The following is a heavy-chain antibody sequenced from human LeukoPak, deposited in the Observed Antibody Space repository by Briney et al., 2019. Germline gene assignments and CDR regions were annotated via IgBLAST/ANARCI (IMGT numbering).Heavy chain of an antibody. Sequence: ASVKVSCKASGGTFSSYAISWVRQAPGQGLEWMGGIIPIFGTANYAQKFQGRVTMTRNTSISTAYMELSSLRSEDTAVYYCARPPTPYDFWGGYWVPYYYYGMDVWGQGTTVTVSS. J-gene: IGHJ6*02. CDR2: IIPIFGTA. CDR1: GGTFSSYA. CDR3: ARPPTPYDFWGGYWVPYYYYGMDV. V-gene: IGHV1-69*05. D-gene: IGHD3-3*01.